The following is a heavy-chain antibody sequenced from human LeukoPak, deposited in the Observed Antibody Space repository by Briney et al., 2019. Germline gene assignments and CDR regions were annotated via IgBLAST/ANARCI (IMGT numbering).Heavy chain of an antibody. CDR1: GFTFSCYN. Sequence: PGGSLRLSCAASGFTFSCYNMNWVRQAPGKGLEWVSSISSSSSYIYYADSVKGRFTISRDNAKNPLYLQMNSLRAEDTAVYYCARDPSSQLLFSWFDPWGQGTLVTVSS. J-gene: IGHJ5*02. CDR2: ISSSSSYI. CDR3: ARDPSSQLLFSWFDP. D-gene: IGHD2-2*01. V-gene: IGHV3-21*01.